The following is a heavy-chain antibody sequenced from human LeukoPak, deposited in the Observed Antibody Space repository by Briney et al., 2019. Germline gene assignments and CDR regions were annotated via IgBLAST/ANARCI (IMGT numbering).Heavy chain of an antibody. Sequence: SETLSLTCTVSGGSISSSSYYWGWIRQPPGKGLEWIGSIYFSGSTYYNPSHKSRVTISVDTSKKQFSLKLSSVTAADTAVYYCARHDYGGVNWFDPWGQGTLVTVSS. V-gene: IGHV4-39*01. CDR2: IYFSGST. CDR1: GGSISSSSYY. CDR3: ARHDYGGVNWFDP. J-gene: IGHJ5*02. D-gene: IGHD4-23*01.